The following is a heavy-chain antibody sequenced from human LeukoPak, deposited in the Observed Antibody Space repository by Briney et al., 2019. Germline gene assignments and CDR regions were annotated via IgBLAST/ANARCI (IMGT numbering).Heavy chain of an antibody. J-gene: IGHJ5*02. CDR1: GITYSSYA. CDR3: AKEGYDSYGYYH. CDR2: ISGSGGST. D-gene: IGHD5-18*01. Sequence: GGSLRLSCAASGITYSSYAMSWVRQAPGKGLEWVSGISGSGGSTYYGDSVKGRFTISRDSSKNTLYLQMNSLRADDTAVYYCAKEGYDSYGYYHWGQGTLVTVSS. V-gene: IGHV3-23*02.